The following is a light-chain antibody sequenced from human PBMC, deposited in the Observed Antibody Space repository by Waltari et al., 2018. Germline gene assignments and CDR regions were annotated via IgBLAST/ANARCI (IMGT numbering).Light chain of an antibody. CDR3: SSYTQSRTRV. CDR1: SRDVGSYDL. CDR2: GVA. J-gene: IGLJ3*02. Sequence: QSALTQPPSVSGSPGQSITISCTGTSRDVGSYDLVSWYQQLPGRAPTLILFGVAKRPSGISDRFSGSKSGNTASLTISGLQSEDEAHYYCSSYTQSRTRVFGGGTKLTVL. V-gene: IGLV2-23*02.